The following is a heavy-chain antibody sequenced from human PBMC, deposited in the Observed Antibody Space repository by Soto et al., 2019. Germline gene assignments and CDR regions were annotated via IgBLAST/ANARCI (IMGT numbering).Heavy chain of an antibody. V-gene: IGHV3-23*01. CDR2: ISATGGLT. CDR3: ARAIGAAGGWFDS. D-gene: IGHD1-26*01. J-gene: IGHJ5*01. Sequence: EVHLLASGGGLVQPGGSLRLSCAASGFSFSTFAMNWVRQALGKVLEWVSGISATGGLTYYADSVKGRFTISRDNSKNVLYLQINGVSPDDTALYYCARAIGAAGGWFDSWGQGTLVTVAS. CDR1: GFSFSTFA.